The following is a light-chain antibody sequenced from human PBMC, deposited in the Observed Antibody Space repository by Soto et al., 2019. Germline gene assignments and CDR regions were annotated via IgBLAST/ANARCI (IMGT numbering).Light chain of an antibody. CDR1: QSVNSK. CDR2: GAS. CDR3: HQYGSSPT. Sequence: EIVMTPSPATLSVSPGARVSLSGRASQSVNSKLAWCQQRPGQAPRLLIYGASTRAAGIPDRFSGSGSGTDFTLTISRLEPEDFAVYYCHQYGSSPTFGQGTRLEIK. V-gene: IGKV3-20*01. J-gene: IGKJ5*01.